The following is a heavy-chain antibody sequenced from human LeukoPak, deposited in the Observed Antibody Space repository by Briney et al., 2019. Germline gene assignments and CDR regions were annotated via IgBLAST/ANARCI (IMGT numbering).Heavy chain of an antibody. V-gene: IGHV3-23*01. CDR2: ISTTGDVT. Sequence: PGGSLRLSRAASGFTFSTYVVGWVRQAPGKGLEWVSVISTTGDVTFYADSVKGRFTISRDNSKNTLYLQMNSLRAEDTAIYYCAKGGSGSYYDRFDYWGQGTLVTVSS. CDR3: AKGGSGSYYDRFDY. D-gene: IGHD1-26*01. J-gene: IGHJ4*02. CDR1: GFTFSTYV.